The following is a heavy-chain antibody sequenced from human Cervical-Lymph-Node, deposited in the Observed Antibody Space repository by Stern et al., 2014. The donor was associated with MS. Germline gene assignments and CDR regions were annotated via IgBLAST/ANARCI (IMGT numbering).Heavy chain of an antibody. Sequence: VQLVESGAEVKKPGASVKVPCTAAGYIFTAYYIPWLRQAPGQGLGWLGWIDPDRGGTNYAQKFQGRVTMTRDTSISTAYMELTSPTSDDTAVYYCARMAYSNIYYAGLDIWGQGTMVTVSS. CDR3: ARMAYSNIYYAGLDI. J-gene: IGHJ3*02. CDR1: GYIFTAYY. CDR2: IDPDRGGT. V-gene: IGHV1-2*02. D-gene: IGHD6-13*01.